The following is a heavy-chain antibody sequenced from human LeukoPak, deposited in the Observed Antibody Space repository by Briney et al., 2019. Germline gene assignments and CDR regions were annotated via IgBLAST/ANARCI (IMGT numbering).Heavy chain of an antibody. D-gene: IGHD2-2*01. J-gene: IGHJ3*02. CDR1: GGSVTTSSFY. CDR3: AKSGPAAGRPDAFDI. Sequence: SETLSLTCTLSGGSVTTSSFYWAWIRQPPGKGLECIGTIYYSGITYYHSSLKSRVTISVDTSKNQFSLKLNSVTAADTAVYFCAKSGPAAGRPDAFDIWGQGTMVTVSS. V-gene: IGHV4-39*07. CDR2: IYYSGIT.